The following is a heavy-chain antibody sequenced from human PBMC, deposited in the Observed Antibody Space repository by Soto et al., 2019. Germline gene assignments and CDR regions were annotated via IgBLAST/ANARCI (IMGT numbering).Heavy chain of an antibody. V-gene: IGHV1-46*01. J-gene: IGHJ6*02. CDR2: INPSSSAT. D-gene: IGHD6-19*01. CDR3: TSSEIAVAGTHYYYYYGMDV. Sequence: GASVKVSCKASGYTITSYYMHWVRQAPGQGLEWMGIINPSSSATRYSQKFQGRVTMTRDVSTSTVYMEMSGLRSEDTAVYYCTSSEIAVAGTHYYYYYGMDVWGQGTTVTVSS. CDR1: GYTITSYY.